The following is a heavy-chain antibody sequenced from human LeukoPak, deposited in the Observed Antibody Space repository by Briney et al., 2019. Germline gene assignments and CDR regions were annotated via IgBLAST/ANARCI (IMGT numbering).Heavy chain of an antibody. J-gene: IGHJ4*02. CDR2: IKQGGSER. V-gene: IGHV3-7*01. CDR1: GFFFSTYA. D-gene: IGHD6-19*01. CDR3: AREGYGTGWYQDC. Sequence: GGSLRLSCAASGFFFSTYAMNWVRQAPGKGLEWVANIKQGGSERYYVDSVKGRFTISRDNAKNSLYLQMNSLRAEDTAVYYCAREGYGTGWYQDCWGQGTLVTVSS.